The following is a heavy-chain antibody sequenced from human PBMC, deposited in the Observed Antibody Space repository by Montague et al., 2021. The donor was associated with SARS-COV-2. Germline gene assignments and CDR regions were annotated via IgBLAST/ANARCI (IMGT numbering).Heavy chain of an antibody. J-gene: IGHJ5*02. Sequence: SETLSLTCTVSGDSVSNDRYYWGWIRQSPGKGLEWFGTIYFLGXTXYXXXXKXRVTMSVDTSKNQFSLRLTSVTASDTAIYYCARSAMIRGVFTSWFDPWGQGTLVTVSS. CDR2: IYFLGXT. CDR1: GDSVSNDRYY. CDR3: ARSAMIRGVFTSWFDP. D-gene: IGHD3-10*01. V-gene: IGHV4-39*01.